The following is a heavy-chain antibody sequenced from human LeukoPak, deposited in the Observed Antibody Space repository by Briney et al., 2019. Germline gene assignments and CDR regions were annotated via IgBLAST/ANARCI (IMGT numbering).Heavy chain of an antibody. J-gene: IGHJ4*02. CDR3: ARVISRAVAGTFDY. D-gene: IGHD6-19*01. V-gene: IGHV3-30*19. CDR1: GFTFSNYG. Sequence: GGSLRLSCAASGFTFSNYGMHWVRQAPGKGLEWVAVISYDGSNKYYADSVKGRFTISRDNSKNTLYLQMNSLRAEDTAVYYCARVISRAVAGTFDYWGQGTLVTVSS. CDR2: ISYDGSNK.